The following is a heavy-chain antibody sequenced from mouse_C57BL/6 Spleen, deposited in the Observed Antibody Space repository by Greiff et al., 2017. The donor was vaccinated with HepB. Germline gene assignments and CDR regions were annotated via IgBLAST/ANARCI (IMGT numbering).Heavy chain of an antibody. D-gene: IGHD2-12*01. CDR3: ANSYLYAMDY. Sequence: EVKVVESGGGLVKPGGSLKLSCAASGFTFSDYGMHWVRQAPEKGLEWVAYISSGSSTIYYADTVKGRFTISRDNAKNTLFLQMTSLRSEDTAMYYCANSYLYAMDYWGQGTSVTVSS. J-gene: IGHJ4*01. CDR1: GFTFSDYG. V-gene: IGHV5-17*01. CDR2: ISSGSSTI.